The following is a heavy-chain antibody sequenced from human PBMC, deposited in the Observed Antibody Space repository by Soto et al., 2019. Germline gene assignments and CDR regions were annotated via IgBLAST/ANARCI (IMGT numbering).Heavy chain of an antibody. CDR3: ASSGPYSGYDAPDY. D-gene: IGHD5-12*01. V-gene: IGHV4-34*01. CDR1: GGSFSAYY. J-gene: IGHJ4*02. CDR2: INHSGST. Sequence: HVQLQQWGAGLLKPSETLSLTCAVYGGSFSAYYWSWIRQPPGKGLEWIGEINHSGSTKYNPSIKSRVTISADTSKNQFSLELTSVTAADTAVYYCASSGPYSGYDAPDYWGQGTLVTVSS.